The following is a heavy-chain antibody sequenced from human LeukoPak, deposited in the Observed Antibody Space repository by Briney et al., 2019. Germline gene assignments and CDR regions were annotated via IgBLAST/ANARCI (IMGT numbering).Heavy chain of an antibody. CDR1: GFNVSSNY. CDR2: IYSGGST. D-gene: IGHD1-26*01. V-gene: IGHV3-66*01. J-gene: IGHJ3*01. Sequence: GGSLRLSCAASGFNVSSNYMSWVRQAPGKGLEWVSVIYSGGSTYYADSVKGRFTISRDNSKNTMYLQMNSLRIDDTAVYYCATEGGSSDAFAFRGQGTKVTVSS. CDR3: ATEGGSSDAFAF.